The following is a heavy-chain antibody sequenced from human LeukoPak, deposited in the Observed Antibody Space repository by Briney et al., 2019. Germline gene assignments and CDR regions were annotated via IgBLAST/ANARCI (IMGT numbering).Heavy chain of an antibody. CDR3: ARHPGAFDI. CDR2: INPSGGST. CDR1: GYTFTSYG. V-gene: IGHV1-46*01. J-gene: IGHJ3*02. Sequence: ASVKVSCKASGYTFTSYGILWVRQAPGQGLEWMGIINPSGGSTSYAQKFQGRVTMTRGMSTSTVYMELSSLRSEDTAVYYCARHPGAFDIWGQGTMVTVSS.